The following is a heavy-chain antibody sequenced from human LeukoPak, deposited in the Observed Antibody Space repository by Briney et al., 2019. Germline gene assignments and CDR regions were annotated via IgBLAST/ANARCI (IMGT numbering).Heavy chain of an antibody. V-gene: IGHV4-38-2*01. D-gene: IGHD4-11*01. CDR3: ASRTTVTNALSFDY. Sequence: SETLSLTCGVSGYFVSSGYYWGWIRQPPGKGLEWIGNIYNTGSTYYIPSLKSRVTISVDTSNNQFSLKLSSVTSADTAVYYCASRTTVTNALSFDYWGQGSLVIVSS. CDR1: GYFVSSGYY. CDR2: IYNTGST. J-gene: IGHJ4*02.